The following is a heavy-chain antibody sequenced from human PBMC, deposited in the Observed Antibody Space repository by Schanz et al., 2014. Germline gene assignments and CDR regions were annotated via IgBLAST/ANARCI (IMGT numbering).Heavy chain of an antibody. D-gene: IGHD1-26*01. Sequence: EVQLVESGGGLVQPGGSLRLSCAASGFTFSNYWMSWVRQAPGKGLEWVAYIKHDGSEKYHVDSVKGRFTISRDNSKNTLDLQMNSLRAEDTAVYYCAKGTSGSYDTNFDYWGQGTLVTVSS. CDR1: GFTFSNYW. CDR2: IKHDGSEK. CDR3: AKGTSGSYDTNFDY. J-gene: IGHJ4*02. V-gene: IGHV3-7*01.